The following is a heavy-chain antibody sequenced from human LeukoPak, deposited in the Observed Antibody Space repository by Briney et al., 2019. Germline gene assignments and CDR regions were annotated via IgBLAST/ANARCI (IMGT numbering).Heavy chain of an antibody. V-gene: IGHV1-8*01. Sequence: GASVKVSCKASGYTFTSYDINWVRQATGQGLEWMGWMSPNSGNTGYAQKFQGRVTMTRSTSIRTAYMELSSLRSEDTAVYYCARGDYEYGMDVWGQGTLVTVSS. CDR1: GYTFTSYD. J-gene: IGHJ6*02. CDR2: MSPNSGNT. CDR3: ARGDYEYGMDV.